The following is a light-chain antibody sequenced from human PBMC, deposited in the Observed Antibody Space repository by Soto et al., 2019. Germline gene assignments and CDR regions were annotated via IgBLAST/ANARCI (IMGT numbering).Light chain of an antibody. CDR2: GAS. J-gene: IGKJ1*01. CDR3: QQYAILPET. Sequence: EVVLTQSPGTLSLSPGERATLSCRASQSIRDNWLSWYQQQPGQAPRLLIYGASTRAPGIPARFSDSGSGAYFTLIISRLEPEDFALYYCQQYAILPETFGQGTRVEIK. CDR1: QSIRDNW. V-gene: IGKV3-20*01.